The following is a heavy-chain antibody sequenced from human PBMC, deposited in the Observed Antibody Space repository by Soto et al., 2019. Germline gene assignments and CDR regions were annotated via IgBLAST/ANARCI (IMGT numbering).Heavy chain of an antibody. CDR3: AKGGSSGWFYFDF. V-gene: IGHV3-23*01. Sequence: PGGSLSLSCAASGFTFGTYAMNWVRQAPGKGLEWVSSTPGSGGSAYYADSVRGRFTISRDNSKNTVYLQLDSLRPEDWAIYYCAKGGSSGWFYFDFWGQGTQVTVSS. CDR1: GFTFGTYA. J-gene: IGHJ4*02. D-gene: IGHD6-19*01. CDR2: TPGSGGSA.